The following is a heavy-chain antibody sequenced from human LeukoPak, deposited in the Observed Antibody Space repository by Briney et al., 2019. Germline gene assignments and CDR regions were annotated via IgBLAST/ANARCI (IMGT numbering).Heavy chain of an antibody. V-gene: IGHV3-30*02. Sequence: PGGSLRLSCAASGFTFSSYGMHWVRQAPGKGLEWVAFIRYDGSNKYYADSVKGRFTISRDNSKNTLYLQMNSLRAEDTAVYYCAKDVGSGSYRLGFDYWGQGTLVTVSS. CDR3: AKDVGSGSYRLGFDY. CDR2: IRYDGSNK. J-gene: IGHJ4*02. CDR1: GFTFSSYG. D-gene: IGHD3-10*01.